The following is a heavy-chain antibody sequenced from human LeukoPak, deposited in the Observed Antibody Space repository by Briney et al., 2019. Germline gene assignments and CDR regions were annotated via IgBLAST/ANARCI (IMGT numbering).Heavy chain of an antibody. D-gene: IGHD6-13*01. J-gene: IGHJ5*02. CDR2: IYYSGST. Sequence: PSETLSLTCTVSGGSISSYYWGWIRQPPGKGLEWIGYIYYSGSTNYNPSLKSRVTISVDTSKNQFSLKLSSVTAADTAVYYCARRSRGAAAGTAWFDPWGQGTLVTVSS. CDR1: GGSISSYY. CDR3: ARRSRGAAAGTAWFDP. V-gene: IGHV4-59*08.